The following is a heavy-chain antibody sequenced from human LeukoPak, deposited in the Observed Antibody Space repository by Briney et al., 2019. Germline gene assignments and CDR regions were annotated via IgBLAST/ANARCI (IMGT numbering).Heavy chain of an antibody. Sequence: GGSLRVSCAASGFTFSSYSMNWVRQAPGKGLEWVSSISSTRNYIYYADSVKGRFTISRDNAKNSLYLQMNSLRAEDTAVYYCASYDCSGGSCSFYFDHWGQGTLVTVSS. J-gene: IGHJ4*02. CDR3: ASYDCSGGSCSFYFDH. V-gene: IGHV3-21*01. CDR1: GFTFSSYS. D-gene: IGHD2-15*01. CDR2: ISSTRNYI.